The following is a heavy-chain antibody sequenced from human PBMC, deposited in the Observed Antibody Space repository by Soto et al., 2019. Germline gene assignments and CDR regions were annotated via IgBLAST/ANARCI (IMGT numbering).Heavy chain of an antibody. D-gene: IGHD3-10*01. Sequence: SETLSLTCTLSGDSISSSTYYWGWIRQPPGKGLDWIASIYYTGGTYYNPSLKSRVIISVDTSKNQFSLKLNSVTAADTAVYYCARLGLWFGKVDYWGQGTLVTGSS. J-gene: IGHJ4*02. V-gene: IGHV4-39*01. CDR3: ARLGLWFGKVDY. CDR2: IYYTGGT. CDR1: GDSISSSTYY.